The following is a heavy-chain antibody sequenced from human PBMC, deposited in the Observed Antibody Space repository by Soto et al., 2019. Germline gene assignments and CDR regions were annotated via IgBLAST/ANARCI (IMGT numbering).Heavy chain of an antibody. J-gene: IGHJ3*01. Sequence: QVQLKESGPGLVKPADTLSLKCTVSGGSITPYYWSWIRQTPGGGLEWIGYVSYNGNTDYNPSLKGPVSKTASTVKNRFSPKVASSTAWDPAIHFRGRQKFHGVPAFGGRGQGTMVAVSS. D-gene: IGHD3-3*01. CDR3: GRQKFHGVPAFGG. V-gene: IGHV4-59*07. CDR2: VSYNGNT. CDR1: GGSITPYY.